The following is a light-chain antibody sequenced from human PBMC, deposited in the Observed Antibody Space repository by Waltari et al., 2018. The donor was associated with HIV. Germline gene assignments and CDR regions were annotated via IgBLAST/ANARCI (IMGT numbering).Light chain of an antibody. CDR1: SSDVGAYNL. CDR3: CSYVSEIVPCV. J-gene: IGLJ3*02. CDR2: DVS. V-gene: IGLV2-23*02. Sequence: QTALTQPASVSGSPGQSITISCTGTSSDVGAYNLVSWYQQHPGKAPRLIIYDVSERPAGVSNRFPSAKSGNTASLTISGLQAENEADYYCCSYVSEIVPCVFGGGTKLTVL.